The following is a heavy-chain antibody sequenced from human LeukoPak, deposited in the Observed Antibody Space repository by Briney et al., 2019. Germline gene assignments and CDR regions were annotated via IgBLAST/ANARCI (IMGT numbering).Heavy chain of an antibody. Sequence: ETLSLTCTVSGGSINNYVWSWIRQPPGKGLEWVGYIYNSGSTNYNPSLKSRVTISVDTSMNQFSLKLSSVTAADTAVYYCARGDSGDTFDIWGQGTMVTVSP. D-gene: IGHD4-17*01. CDR1: GGSINNYV. J-gene: IGHJ3*02. CDR2: IYNSGST. V-gene: IGHV4-59*01. CDR3: ARGDSGDTFDI.